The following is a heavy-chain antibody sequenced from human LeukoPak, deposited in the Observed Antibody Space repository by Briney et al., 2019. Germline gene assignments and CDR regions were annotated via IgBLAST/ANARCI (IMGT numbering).Heavy chain of an antibody. CDR3: ARKHETSAFLLAF. V-gene: IGHV3-53*01. CDR2: IYSGGST. CDR1: GFTVRNNY. D-gene: IGHD3-22*01. J-gene: IGHJ4*02. Sequence: GGSLRLSCAASGFTVRNNYVSWVRQAPGKGLEWVSFIYSGGSTHYADSVKGRFTISRDNSKNTVYLQMNSLRAEDTAVYYCARKHETSAFLLAFWGQGTLVTVSS.